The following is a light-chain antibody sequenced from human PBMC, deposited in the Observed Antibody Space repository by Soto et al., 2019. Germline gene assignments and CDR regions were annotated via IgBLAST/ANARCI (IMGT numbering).Light chain of an antibody. V-gene: IGKV3-20*01. CDR3: QQYGSSTT. CDR2: GAS. Sequence: TKSEVNISESPCERATLSFRASQGISSNLTWYQQKPGQAPNLLIYGASSMTTGIPDRFSGSGSGADFTLTISSLEPEDIAVYYCQQYGSSTTFGGGTKLDIK. CDR1: QGISSN. J-gene: IGKJ4*01.